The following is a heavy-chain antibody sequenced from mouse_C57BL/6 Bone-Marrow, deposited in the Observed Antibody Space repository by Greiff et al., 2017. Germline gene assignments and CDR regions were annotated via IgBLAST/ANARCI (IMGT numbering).Heavy chain of an antibody. CDR2: LSPSSGTT. CDR1: GYTFTRYG. V-gene: IGHV1-81*01. J-gene: IGHJ2*01. Sequence: VQVVESGAELARPGASVKLSCKASGYTFTRYGISWVKQRTGQGLEWIGELSPSSGTTYYNEKFKGTATLTADKSSSTASMELRRLHSEDSAVYFCASSCLFFDYWGQGTTLTVSS. CDR3: ASSCLFFDY.